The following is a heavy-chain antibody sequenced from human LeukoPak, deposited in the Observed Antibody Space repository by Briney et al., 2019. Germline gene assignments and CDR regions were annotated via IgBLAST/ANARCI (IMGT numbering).Heavy chain of an antibody. J-gene: IGHJ6*02. CDR1: GFTFSSYS. CDR3: ARDCDYDFWSGGYYYGMDV. V-gene: IGHV3-21*01. D-gene: IGHD3-3*01. CDR2: ISSSSGYI. Sequence: GGSLRLSCAASGFTFSSYSMNWVRQAPGKGLEWVSSISSSSGYIYYADSVKGRFTISRDNAKNSLYLQMNSLRAEDTAVYYCARDCDYDFWSGGYYYGMDVWGQGTTVTVSS.